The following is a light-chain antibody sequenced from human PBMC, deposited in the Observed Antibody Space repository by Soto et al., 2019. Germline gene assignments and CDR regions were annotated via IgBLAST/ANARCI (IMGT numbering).Light chain of an antibody. CDR2: GAS. CDR1: QSVSSD. CDR3: QQYNDWPFT. V-gene: IGKV3-15*01. Sequence: EIVMTQSPATLSVSPGERATLSCRASQSVSSDLAWYQQKPGQAPRLLIYGASTWATGIPASFTCSGSGTEFTLTINSLQSEDFAVYYCQQYNDWPFTFGGGTKVEI. J-gene: IGKJ4*01.